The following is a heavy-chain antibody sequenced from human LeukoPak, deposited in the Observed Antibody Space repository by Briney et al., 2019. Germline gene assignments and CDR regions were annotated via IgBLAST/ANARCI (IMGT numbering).Heavy chain of an antibody. Sequence: GGSLRLSGAASGFIFVSYAMSWVRQGPEKGLEWVSTISPSGSATYYADSVKGRFTISRDNSKSTLYLQMNSLRDEDTALYHCARDKSASSPREFRDPWGQGTVVTVSS. J-gene: IGHJ5*02. V-gene: IGHV3-23*01. CDR2: ISPSGSAT. D-gene: IGHD6-6*01. CDR3: ARDKSASSPREFRDP. CDR1: GFIFVSYA.